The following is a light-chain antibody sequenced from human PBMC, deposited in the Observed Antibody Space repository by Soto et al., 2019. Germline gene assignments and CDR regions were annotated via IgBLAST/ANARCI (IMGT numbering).Light chain of an antibody. Sequence: QSALTQPPSVSGSPGQSVTISCTGTSSDVGNYNRVSWYQQPPGTAPILMIYGVSNRPSGVPDRFSGSKSGNTASLTISGLQAEDEADYYCSSFTSSSTLVFGGGTKLTVL. CDR3: SSFTSSSTLV. J-gene: IGLJ2*01. V-gene: IGLV2-18*02. CDR1: SSDVGNYNR. CDR2: GVS.